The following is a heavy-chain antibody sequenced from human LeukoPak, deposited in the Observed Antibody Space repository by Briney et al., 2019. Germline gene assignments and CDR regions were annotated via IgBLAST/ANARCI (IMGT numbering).Heavy chain of an antibody. CDR2: TYYRPKWYN. CDR1: GDSVSSNSAA. J-gene: IGHJ6*02. CDR3: ARASPGAVGWYYYYGMDV. V-gene: IGHV6-1*01. D-gene: IGHD6-19*01. Sequence: SQTLSLTCAISGDSVSSNSAAWNWIRQSPSRGLEWLGRTYYRPKWYNDYAVSVKSRITINPDTSKNQFSLQLNSVTPEDTAVYYCARASPGAVGWYYYYGMDVWGQGTTVTVSS.